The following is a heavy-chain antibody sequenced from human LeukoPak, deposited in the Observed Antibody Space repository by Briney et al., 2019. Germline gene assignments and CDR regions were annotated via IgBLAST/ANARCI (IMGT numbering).Heavy chain of an antibody. CDR2: IYYSGST. CDR3: ARHLLPGLDTVRGRRENDYYFDY. CDR1: GGSISSSSYY. D-gene: IGHD1-1*01. V-gene: IGHV4-39*01. Sequence: ASETLSLTCTVSGGSISSSSYYWGWIRQPPGKGLEWIGSIYYSGSTYYNPSLKSRVTISVDTSKNQFSLKLSSVTAADTAVYYCARHLLPGLDTVRGRRENDYYFDYWGQGTLVTVSS. J-gene: IGHJ4*02.